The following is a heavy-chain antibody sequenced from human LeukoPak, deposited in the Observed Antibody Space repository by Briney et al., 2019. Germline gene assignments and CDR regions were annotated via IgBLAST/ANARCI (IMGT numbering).Heavy chain of an antibody. D-gene: IGHD5-24*01. V-gene: IGHV3-7*01. CDR3: VGWRRLQSSFDY. Sequence: SGGSLRLSCAASGFTFSSYWMSWVRQAPGKGLEWVANIKQDGSEKYYVDSVKGRFTISRDNAKNSLYLQMNSLRAEDTAVYYCVGWRRLQSSFDYWGQGTLVTVSS. CDR1: GFTFSSYW. CDR2: IKQDGSEK. J-gene: IGHJ4*02.